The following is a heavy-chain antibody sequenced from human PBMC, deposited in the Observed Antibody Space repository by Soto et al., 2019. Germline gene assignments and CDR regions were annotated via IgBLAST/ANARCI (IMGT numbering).Heavy chain of an antibody. CDR3: ARDSSSNWKHEYFDY. V-gene: IGHV1-3*01. D-gene: IGHD1-20*01. CDR1: GYTFTSYA. J-gene: IGHJ4*02. CDR2: INAGNGNT. Sequence: GASVKVSCKASGYTFTSYAMHWVRQAPGQRLEWMGWINAGNGNTKYSQKFQGRVTITRDTSASTAYMELSSLRSEDTAVYYCARDSSSNWKHEYFDYWGQGTLVTVSS.